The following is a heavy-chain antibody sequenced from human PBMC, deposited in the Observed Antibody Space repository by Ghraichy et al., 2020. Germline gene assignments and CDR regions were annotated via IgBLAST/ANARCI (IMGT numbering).Heavy chain of an antibody. D-gene: IGHD5-18*01. CDR3: AREGNSYDY. CDR2: IYYSGST. J-gene: IGHJ4*02. Sequence: SETLSLTCTVSGGSISSYYWSWIRQPPGKGLEWIGYIYYSGSTNYNPSLKSRVTISVDTAKNQFSLKLSSVTAADTAVYYCAREGNSYDYWGQGTLVTVSS. V-gene: IGHV4-59*01. CDR1: GGSISSYY.